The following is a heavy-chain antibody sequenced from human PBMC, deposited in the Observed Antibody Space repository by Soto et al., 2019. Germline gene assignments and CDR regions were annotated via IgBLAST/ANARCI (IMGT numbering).Heavy chain of an antibody. Sequence: GESLKISCKGSGYSFTNYWIGWVRQMPGKGLEWMGLIYPGDSDIRYSPSFQGQVTISADKSVSTAYLQWSSLKASDTAMYYCVRNAYSGSPFDYWGQGTLVTVSS. D-gene: IGHD1-26*01. J-gene: IGHJ4*02. V-gene: IGHV5-51*01. CDR2: IYPGDSDI. CDR1: GYSFTNYW. CDR3: VRNAYSGSPFDY.